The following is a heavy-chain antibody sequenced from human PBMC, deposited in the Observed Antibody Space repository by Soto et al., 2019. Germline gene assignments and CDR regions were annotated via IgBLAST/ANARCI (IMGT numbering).Heavy chain of an antibody. CDR1: GFTFSSYA. CDR2: ISGSGGST. J-gene: IGHJ4*02. CDR3: AKEGVDILTGYYHFDY. D-gene: IGHD3-9*01. Sequence: GGSLRLSCAASGFTFSSYAMSWARQAPGKGLEWVSAISGSGGSTYYADSVKGRFTISRDNSKNTLYLQMNSLRAEDTAVYYCAKEGVDILTGYYHFDYWGQGTLVTVSS. V-gene: IGHV3-23*01.